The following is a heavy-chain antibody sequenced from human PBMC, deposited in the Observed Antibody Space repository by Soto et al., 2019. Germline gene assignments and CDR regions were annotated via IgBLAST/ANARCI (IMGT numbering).Heavy chain of an antibody. D-gene: IGHD1-26*01. V-gene: IGHV3-30*04. Sequence: QVQLVESGGGVVQPGRSLRLSCAASGFTFSSYAMHWVRQAPGKGLEWVAVISYDGRNKYYADSVKGRFTISRDNSKNSLYLQMNSLRAEDTAVYYCARDGEIGSYLYPGHWCQGTMVTVSS. J-gene: IGHJ3*01. CDR1: GFTFSSYA. CDR3: ARDGEIGSYLYPGH. CDR2: ISYDGRNK.